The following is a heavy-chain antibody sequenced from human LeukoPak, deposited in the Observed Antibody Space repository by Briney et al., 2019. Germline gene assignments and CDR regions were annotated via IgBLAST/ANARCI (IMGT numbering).Heavy chain of an antibody. Sequence: SETLSLTCAVYGVSFSGYYWSWIRQPPGKGLEWIGEINHSGSTNYNPSLKSRVTISVDTSKNQFSLKLSSVTAADTAVYYCARWITFGELLTRDYWGQGTLVTVSS. D-gene: IGHD3-10*01. CDR3: ARWITFGELLTRDY. J-gene: IGHJ4*02. V-gene: IGHV4-34*01. CDR2: INHSGST. CDR1: GVSFSGYY.